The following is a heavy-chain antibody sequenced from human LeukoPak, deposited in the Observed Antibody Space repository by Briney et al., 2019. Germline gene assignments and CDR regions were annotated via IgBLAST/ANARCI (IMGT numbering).Heavy chain of an antibody. V-gene: IGHV1-69*04. CDR2: IIPIFGIA. J-gene: IGHJ4*02. D-gene: IGHD2-21*02. CDR1: GGTFSSYA. Sequence: SVKVFCKASGGTFSSYAISWVRQAPGQGLEWMGRIIPIFGIANYAQKFQGRVTITADKSTSTAYMELSSLRSEDTAVYYCASSRDVLTGVFDYWGQGTLVTVSS. CDR3: ASSRDVLTGVFDY.